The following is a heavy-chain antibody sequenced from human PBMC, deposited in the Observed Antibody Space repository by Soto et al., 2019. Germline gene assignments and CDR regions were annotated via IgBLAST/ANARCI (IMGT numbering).Heavy chain of an antibody. CDR2: ISANNGNT. Sequence: QVQLVQSGAEVKKPGASVKVSCKASGYTFTSYGISWVRQAPGQGLEWMGWISANNGNTNYAQKLQGRVTMTTDTSTSTAYMELRSVRSDDTAVYYCARVEYDSSGYHLRWFDPWGQGTLVTVSS. CDR1: GYTFTSYG. J-gene: IGHJ5*02. D-gene: IGHD3-22*01. CDR3: ARVEYDSSGYHLRWFDP. V-gene: IGHV1-18*01.